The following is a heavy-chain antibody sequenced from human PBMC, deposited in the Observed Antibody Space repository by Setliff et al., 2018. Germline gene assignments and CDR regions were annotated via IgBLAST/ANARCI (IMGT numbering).Heavy chain of an antibody. J-gene: IGHJ5*02. CDR1: GGTFSDYH. V-gene: IGHV4-34*01. CDR3: ARGRNVAARLLDT. CDR2: INHSGST. D-gene: IGHD6-6*01. Sequence: NPSETLSLTCAAYGGTFSDYHWTWIRQPPGKGLEWIGEINHSGSTNYNPSLKSRVTISVDTSKNQFSLTMSSVTAADAAVYYCARGRNVAARLLDTWGQGSRVTVSS.